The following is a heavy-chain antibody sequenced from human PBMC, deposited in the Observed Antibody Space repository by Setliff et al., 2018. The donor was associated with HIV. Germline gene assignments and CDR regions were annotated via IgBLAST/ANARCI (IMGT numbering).Heavy chain of an antibody. CDR1: GYTFTNYA. CDR2: INAYNGNT. D-gene: IGHD1-1*01. V-gene: IGHV1-18*01. CDR3: ARRARESTALHSDWNDVLFFDY. J-gene: IGHJ4*02. Sequence: ASVKVSCKASGYTFTNYAMHWVRQAPGQRLEWMGWINAYNGNTNYAQKLQGRVTMTTDTSTSTAYMELRSLRSDDTAVYYCARRARESTALHSDWNDVLFFDYWGQGTLVTVSS.